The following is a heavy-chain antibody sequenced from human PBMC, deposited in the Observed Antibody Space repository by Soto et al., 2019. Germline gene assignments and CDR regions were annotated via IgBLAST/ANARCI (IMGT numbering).Heavy chain of an antibody. J-gene: IGHJ4*02. CDR1: GGTFSTYA. CDR2: IIPMFGTA. D-gene: IGHD5-18*01. CDR3: ASGIQLWLLPINYGYSG. Sequence: QVQLVQSGAEVKKPESSVKVSCKAPGGTFSTYAISWVRQAPGQGLEWMGGIIPMFGTANYAQRFQDRVTITADDSTNTVYMGLSRLISEDTAVYFCASGIQLWLLPINYGYSGWRQGNLVTVSS. V-gene: IGHV1-69*12.